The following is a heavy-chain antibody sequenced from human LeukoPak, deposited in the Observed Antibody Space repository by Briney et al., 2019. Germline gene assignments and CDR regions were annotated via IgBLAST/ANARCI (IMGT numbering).Heavy chain of an antibody. V-gene: IGHV3-48*03. CDR2: ISSSGSTI. CDR3: ARDYGDSPTRYYFDY. CDR1: GFTFSSYE. D-gene: IGHD4-17*01. Sequence: PGGSLRLSCAASGFTFSSYEMNWVRQAPGKGLEWVSYISSSGSTIYYADSVKGRFTISRDNAKNSLYLQMNSLRAEDTAVYYCARDYGDSPTRYYFDYWGQGTLVTVSS. J-gene: IGHJ4*02.